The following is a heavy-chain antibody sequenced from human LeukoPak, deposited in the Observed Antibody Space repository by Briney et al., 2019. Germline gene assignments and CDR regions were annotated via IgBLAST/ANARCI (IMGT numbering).Heavy chain of an antibody. CDR3: ARGVWGSYRFDY. J-gene: IGHJ4*02. V-gene: IGHV1-8*01. CDR2: MNPNSGNT. CDR1: GYTFTSYE. Sequence: ASVKVSCKAAGYTFTSYEINWGRQAAGQGREGRGGMNPNSGNTGYAQKCRGRVTMTRNTSISTAYMELSSLRSEDTAVYYCARGVWGSYRFDYWGQGTLVTVSS. D-gene: IGHD3-16*02.